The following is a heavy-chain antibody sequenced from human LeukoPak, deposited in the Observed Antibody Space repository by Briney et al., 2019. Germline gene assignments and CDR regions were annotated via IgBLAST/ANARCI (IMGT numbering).Heavy chain of an antibody. CDR2: IKEDGNEK. J-gene: IGHJ3*02. V-gene: IGHV3-7*01. CDR1: GFTFSSYW. CDR3: ARSPLYSDSPGRDAFDI. D-gene: IGHD4-11*01. Sequence: GGSLRLSCVVSGFTFSSYWMSWVRQAPGKGLEWVANIKEDGNEKYYLDSVRGRFTISRDNSKNSLFLQMNSLGTEDTALYYCARSPLYSDSPGRDAFDIWGQGTLVTVSS.